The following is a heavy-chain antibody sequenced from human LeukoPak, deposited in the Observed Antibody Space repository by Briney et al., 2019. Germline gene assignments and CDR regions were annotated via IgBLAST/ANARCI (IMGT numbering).Heavy chain of an antibody. V-gene: IGHV4-59*01. CDR1: GGSIGGYY. Sequence: PSETLSLTCTVSGGSIGGYYWTWIRQPPGKGLEWIGYIYYSGSTNCNPSLKSRVTISVDTSKNQFSLKLSSVTAADTAVYYCAREGETKSWFDPWGQGTLVTVSS. D-gene: IGHD2-21*01. CDR3: AREGETKSWFDP. CDR2: IYYSGST. J-gene: IGHJ5*02.